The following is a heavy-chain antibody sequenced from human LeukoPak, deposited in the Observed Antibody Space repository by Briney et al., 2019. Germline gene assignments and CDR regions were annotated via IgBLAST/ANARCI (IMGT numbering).Heavy chain of an antibody. CDR3: ARFMPYCSSTSCFRLFDFDY. Sequence: ASVKVSCKASGYTFTGYHMHWVRQAPGQGLEWMGWISAYNGNTNYAQKLQGRVTMTTDTSTSTAYMELRSLRSDDTAVYYCARFMPYCSSTSCFRLFDFDYWGQGTLVTVSS. CDR2: ISAYNGNT. J-gene: IGHJ4*02. CDR1: GYTFTGYH. V-gene: IGHV1-18*04. D-gene: IGHD2-2*01.